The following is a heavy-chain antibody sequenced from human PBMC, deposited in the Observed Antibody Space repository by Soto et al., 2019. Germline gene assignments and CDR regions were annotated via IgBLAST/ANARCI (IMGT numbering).Heavy chain of an antibody. CDR2: IYPGDSDT. CDR3: ARLKWGYYGSGSPLAPQYYFDY. V-gene: IGHV5-51*01. Sequence: GESLKISCKGSGYSFTSYWIGWVRQMPGKGLEWMGIIYPGDSDTRYSPSFQGQVTISADKSISTAYLQWSSLKASDTAMYYCARLKWGYYGSGSPLAPQYYFDYWGQGTLVTVSS. CDR1: GYSFTSYW. J-gene: IGHJ4*02. D-gene: IGHD3-10*01.